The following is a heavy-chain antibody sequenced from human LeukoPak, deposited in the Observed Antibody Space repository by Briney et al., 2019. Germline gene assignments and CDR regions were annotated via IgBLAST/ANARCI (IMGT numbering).Heavy chain of an antibody. D-gene: IGHD3-22*01. Sequence: LETLSLTCTVSGGSISSYYWSWIRQPPGKGLEWIGYIYYSGSTNYNPSLKSRVTISVDTYKNQFSLKLNSVTAADTAVYYCARTTYYYDSSGYYYVFFFDYWGQGTLVTVSS. CDR2: IYYSGST. CDR1: GGSISSYY. CDR3: ARTTYYYDSSGYYYVFFFDY. V-gene: IGHV4-59*01. J-gene: IGHJ4*02.